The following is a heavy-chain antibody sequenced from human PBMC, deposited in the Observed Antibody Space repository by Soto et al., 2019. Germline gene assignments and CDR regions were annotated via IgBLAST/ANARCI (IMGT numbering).Heavy chain of an antibody. Sequence: GGSLRLSCAASGFTFSSYSMNWVRQAPGKGLEWVSSISSSSSYIYYADSVKGRFTISRDNAKNSLYLQMNSLRAEDTAVYYCARDGMGSAEGGMDVWGQGTTVTVSS. J-gene: IGHJ6*02. CDR1: GFTFSSYS. V-gene: IGHV3-21*01. CDR2: ISSSSSYI. CDR3: ARDGMGSAEGGMDV. D-gene: IGHD1-20*01.